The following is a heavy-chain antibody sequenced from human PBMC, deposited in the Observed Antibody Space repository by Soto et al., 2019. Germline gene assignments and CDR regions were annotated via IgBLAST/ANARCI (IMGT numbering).Heavy chain of an antibody. Sequence: QLQLQESGPGLVKPSETLSLTCTVSGGSISSSSYYWGWIRQPPGKGLEWIGSIYYSGSTYYNPSLKSRVTISVDTSKNQSSLKLSSVTAADTAVYYCARQGRAVAGVSYFDYWGQGTLVTVSS. CDR1: GGSISSSSYY. D-gene: IGHD6-19*01. CDR2: IYYSGST. J-gene: IGHJ4*02. V-gene: IGHV4-39*01. CDR3: ARQGRAVAGVSYFDY.